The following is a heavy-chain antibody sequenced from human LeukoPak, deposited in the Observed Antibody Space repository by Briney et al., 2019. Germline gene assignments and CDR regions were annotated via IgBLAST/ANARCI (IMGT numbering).Heavy chain of an antibody. J-gene: IGHJ6*04. V-gene: IGHV3-30*18. CDR1: GFTFSSYG. D-gene: IGHD6-19*01. CDR2: ISYDGSNK. CDR3: AKDPHSSGWYYYYGMDV. Sequence: GGSLRLSCAASGFTFSSYGLHWVRQAPGKGLEWVADISYDGSNKYYADSVEGRFTISRDNSKNTLYLQMNSLRAEDTAVYYCAKDPHSSGWYYYYGMDVWGKGTTVTVSS.